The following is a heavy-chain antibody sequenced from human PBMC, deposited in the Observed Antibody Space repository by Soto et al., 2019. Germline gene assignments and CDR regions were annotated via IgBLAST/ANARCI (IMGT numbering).Heavy chain of an antibody. CDR1: GFTFSYYV. J-gene: IGHJ4*02. V-gene: IGHV3-30*04. Sequence: QVQLVESGGGVVQPGRSLRLSCAASGFTFSYYVMHWVRQAPGKGLEWVAVVSDDGSNKYYGESVKGRFTISRDNSKNTLSLQMNGMGAEDTAVYYCVRAFDSTGYYNVKEGIFDYWVQGTLVTVSS. D-gene: IGHD3-22*01. CDR3: VRAFDSTGYYNVKEGIFDY. CDR2: VSDDGSNK.